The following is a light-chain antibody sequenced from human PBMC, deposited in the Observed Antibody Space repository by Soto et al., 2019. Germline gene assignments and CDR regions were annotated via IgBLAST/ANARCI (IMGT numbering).Light chain of an antibody. CDR2: AAS. CDR1: QGIDSS. V-gene: IGKV1-9*01. CDR3: QQLHDYPIT. J-gene: IGKJ5*01. Sequence: NQLTQSPASLSASVGDRDTIHCRASQGIDSSFAWYQQKPGKAPKLLIYAASSLQSGVPSRFSGSGSGTDFTLTISSLQPEDFATYYCQQLHDYPITFGQGTRLEIK.